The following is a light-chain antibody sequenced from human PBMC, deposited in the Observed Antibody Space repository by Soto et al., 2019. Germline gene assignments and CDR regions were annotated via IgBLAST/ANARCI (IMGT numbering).Light chain of an antibody. CDR3: QQYNSYPWT. Sequence: DFQMTQSPSTLSASVGDRVTITCRASQSISSWLAWYQQQPGKAPKLLIYDASSLESGVPSRFSGSGSGTEFTLTISILQPDDFATYYCQQYNSYPWTFGQGTKVEIK. J-gene: IGKJ1*01. V-gene: IGKV1-5*01. CDR1: QSISSW. CDR2: DAS.